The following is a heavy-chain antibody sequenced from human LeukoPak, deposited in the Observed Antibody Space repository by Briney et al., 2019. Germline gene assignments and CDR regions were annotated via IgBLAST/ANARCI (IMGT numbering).Heavy chain of an antibody. Sequence: SETLSLTCTVSGGSIITGNHYWSWIRQPAGKGLEWIGRIYASGSTNYNPSLKSRVTISVDTSKNQFSLKLSSVTAADTAVYYCARRTLRVIVVVPAAIAAFDYWGQGTLVTVSS. J-gene: IGHJ4*02. CDR3: ARRTLRVIVVVPAAIAAFDY. V-gene: IGHV4-61*02. CDR1: GGSIITGNHY. CDR2: IYASGST. D-gene: IGHD2-2*02.